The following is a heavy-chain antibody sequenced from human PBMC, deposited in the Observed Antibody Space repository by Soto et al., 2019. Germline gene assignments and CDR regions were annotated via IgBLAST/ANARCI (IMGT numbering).Heavy chain of an antibody. J-gene: IGHJ3*02. CDR1: GGSPSGYY. CDR2: IYNSGST. D-gene: IGHD4-17*01. CDR3: ARGSESYGFDI. V-gene: IGHV4-4*07. Sequence: QVHLQESGPGLVTPSETLSLSCTVSGGSPSGYYWSWIRQPAGKGLEFLGLIYNSGSTNYNSSLKSRSTMSKDTSEHQFSLRLTSMTPADTAVYYCARGSESYGFDIWGQGTMVTVTS.